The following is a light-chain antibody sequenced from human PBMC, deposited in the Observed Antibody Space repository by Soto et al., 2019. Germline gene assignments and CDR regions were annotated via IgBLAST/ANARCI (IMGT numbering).Light chain of an antibody. V-gene: IGKV3-20*01. CDR2: GAS. CDR1: QIVSSSY. Sequence: EIVLTQSPGTLSLSPGERATLSCMASQIVSSSYLAWYQQKPGQAPRLLIYGASSRATGIPDRFSGSGSGTDFTLTISSLEPEDFAVYYCQQYGSSPLWTFGQGTKGDIK. J-gene: IGKJ1*01. CDR3: QQYGSSPLWT.